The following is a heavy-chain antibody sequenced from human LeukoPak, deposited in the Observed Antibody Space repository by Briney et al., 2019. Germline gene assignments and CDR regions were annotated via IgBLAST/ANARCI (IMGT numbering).Heavy chain of an antibody. CDR3: ARRRYSVYDFDY. CDR2: IWHDGSNE. Sequence: GTSLRLSCAASGFTFSNYGMHWVRQAPGKGLEWVAVIWHDGSNEYYADSVRGRLTISRDNSKNTLYLQMNSLRAEDTAVYYCARRRYSVYDFDYWGQGTLVTVSS. V-gene: IGHV3-33*01. CDR1: GFTFSNYG. J-gene: IGHJ4*02. D-gene: IGHD5/OR15-5a*01.